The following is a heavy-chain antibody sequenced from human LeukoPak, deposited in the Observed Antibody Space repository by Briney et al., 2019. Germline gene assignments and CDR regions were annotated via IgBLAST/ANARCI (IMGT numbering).Heavy chain of an antibody. D-gene: IGHD5-24*01. CDR3: AKDGEMAFDY. CDR2: ISGSGGST. CDR1: GFTFSSYG. V-gene: IGHV3-23*01. Sequence: GGTLRLSCAASGFTFSSYGMSWVRQAPGKGLEWVSAISGSGGSTYYADSVKGRFTISRDNSKNTLYLQMNSLRAEDTAVYYCAKDGEMAFDYWGQGTLVTVSS. J-gene: IGHJ4*02.